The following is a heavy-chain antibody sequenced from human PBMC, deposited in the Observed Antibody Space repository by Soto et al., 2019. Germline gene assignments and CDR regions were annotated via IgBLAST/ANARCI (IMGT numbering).Heavy chain of an antibody. V-gene: IGHV4-59*01. CDR2: IYYSGST. CDR3: ATLGSYDYGDYGGYYYYYRDV. CDR1: GGSISSYY. D-gene: IGHD4-17*01. J-gene: IGHJ6*03. Sequence: SEPLSLTCTFSGGSISSYYWSLIRQPPGKGLEWIGYIYYSGSTNYNPSLKSRVTISVDTSKNQFSLKLSSVTAADTAVYYCATLGSYDYGDYGGYYYYYRDVWGKGTTVTVSS.